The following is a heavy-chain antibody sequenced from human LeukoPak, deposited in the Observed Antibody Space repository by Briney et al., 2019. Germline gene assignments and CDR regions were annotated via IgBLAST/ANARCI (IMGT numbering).Heavy chain of an antibody. Sequence: SETLSLTCAVSGGSISSGGYSWSWIRQPPGKGLEWIGYIYYSGSTYYNPSIKSRVTISVDTSKNQFSLKLSSVTAADTAVYYCARWATTVVNDAFDIWGQGTMVTVSS. D-gene: IGHD4-23*01. J-gene: IGHJ3*02. CDR3: ARWATTVVNDAFDI. V-gene: IGHV4-30-4*07. CDR2: IYYSGST. CDR1: GGSISSGGYS.